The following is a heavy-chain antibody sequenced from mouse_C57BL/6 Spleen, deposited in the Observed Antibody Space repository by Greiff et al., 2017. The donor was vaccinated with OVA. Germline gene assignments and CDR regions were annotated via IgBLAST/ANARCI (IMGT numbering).Heavy chain of an antibody. J-gene: IGHJ3*01. CDR3: ANYFGSSYAY. CDR2: ISYDGSN. Sequence: VQLKESGPGLVKPSQSLYLTCSATGYSITSGYYWNWIRQCPGNQLEWMGYISYDGSNNYNPSLKKRISVTRDTSKNQCFLKLNSVTTEDSAIYYCANYFGSSYAYWGQGTLVTVSA. D-gene: IGHD1-1*01. V-gene: IGHV3-6*01. CDR1: GYSITSGYY.